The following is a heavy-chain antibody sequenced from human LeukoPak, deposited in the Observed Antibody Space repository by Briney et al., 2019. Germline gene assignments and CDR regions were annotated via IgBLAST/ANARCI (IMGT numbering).Heavy chain of an antibody. V-gene: IGHV4-39*01. CDR3: ARQESAPPMIDY. J-gene: IGHJ4*02. Sequence: SETLSLTCTVSGGSISSGSYYWGWIRQPPGKGLEWIGSIYYSGSTYYNPSLKSRVTISVDTSKNQFSLKLSSVTAADTAVYYCARQESAPPMIDYWGQGTLVTVSS. CDR1: GGSISSGSYY. CDR2: IYYSGST.